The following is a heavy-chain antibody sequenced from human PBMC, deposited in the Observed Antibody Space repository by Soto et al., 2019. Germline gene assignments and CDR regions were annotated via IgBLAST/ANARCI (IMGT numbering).Heavy chain of an antibody. Sequence: EVQLVESGGGPVRPGGSLKLSCAASGFNFITYSLSWVRQAPGKGLEWVASISSSAVYIDYADSVKGRFTISRDNANNSLYLQMNSLRVDDTAVYYCARGGQYQQPYQFDFWGQGTLVTVSS. CDR1: GFNFITYS. CDR2: ISSSAVYI. J-gene: IGHJ4*02. CDR3: ARGGQYQQPYQFDF. V-gene: IGHV3-21*04. D-gene: IGHD2-2*01.